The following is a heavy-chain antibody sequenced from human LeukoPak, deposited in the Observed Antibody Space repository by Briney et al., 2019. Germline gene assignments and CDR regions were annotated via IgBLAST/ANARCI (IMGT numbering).Heavy chain of an antibody. Sequence: SETLSLTCTVSGGSISSYYWSWIRQPPGKGLEWIGYIYYSGSTNYNPSLKSRVTISVDTSKNQFSLKLSSVTAADTAVYYCARRVTMVRAPWFDPWGQGTLITVSS. J-gene: IGHJ5*02. D-gene: IGHD3-10*01. CDR1: GGSISSYY. V-gene: IGHV4-59*08. CDR3: ARRVTMVRAPWFDP. CDR2: IYYSGST.